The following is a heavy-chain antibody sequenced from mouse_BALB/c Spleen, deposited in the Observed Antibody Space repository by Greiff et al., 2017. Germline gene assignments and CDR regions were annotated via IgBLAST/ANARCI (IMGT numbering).Heavy chain of an antibody. CDR3: ARSGDYGYVDY. CDR2: IDPANGNT. D-gene: IGHD1-2*01. Sequence: EVKLVESGAELVKPGASVKLSCTASGFNIKDTYMHWVKQRPEQGLEWIGRIDPANGNTKYDPKFQGKATITADTSSNTAYLQLSSLTSEDTAVYYCARSGDYGYVDYWGQGTSVTVSS. CDR1: GFNIKDTY. V-gene: IGHV14-3*02. J-gene: IGHJ4*01.